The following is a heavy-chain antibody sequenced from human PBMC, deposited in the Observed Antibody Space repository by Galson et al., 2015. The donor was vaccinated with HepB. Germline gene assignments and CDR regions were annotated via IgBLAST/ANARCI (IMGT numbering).Heavy chain of an antibody. V-gene: IGHV3-33*01. D-gene: IGHD6-19*01. CDR2: IWYDGSNK. CDR3: ARDNDVAVAGHLSYYFDY. J-gene: IGHJ4*02. Sequence: SLRLSCAASGFTFSSYGMHWVRQAPGKGLEWVAVIWYDGSNKYYAGSVKGRFTISRDNSKNTLYLQMNSLRAEDTAVYYCARDNDVAVAGHLSYYFDYWGQGTLVTVSS. CDR1: GFTFSSYG.